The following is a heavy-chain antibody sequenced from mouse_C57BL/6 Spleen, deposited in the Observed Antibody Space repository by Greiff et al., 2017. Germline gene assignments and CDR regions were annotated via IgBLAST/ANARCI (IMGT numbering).Heavy chain of an antibody. D-gene: IGHD3-1*01. CDR1: GFSLTSYG. CDR2: IWSGGST. CDR3: ARKGDTSGFDY. J-gene: IGHJ2*01. Sequence: QVHVKQSGPGLVQPSQSLSITCTVSGFSLTSYGVHWVRQSPGKGLEWLGVIWSGGSTDYNAAFISRLSLSKDNSNSQVFFKMNSLQADDTAIYYCARKGDTSGFDYWGQGITRTVSS. V-gene: IGHV2-2*01.